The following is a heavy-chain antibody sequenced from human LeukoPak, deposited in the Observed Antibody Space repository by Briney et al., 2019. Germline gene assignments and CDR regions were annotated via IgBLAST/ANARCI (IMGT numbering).Heavy chain of an antibody. J-gene: IGHJ4*02. CDR3: ARDHHRLDY. CDR1: GFSFSTYS. V-gene: IGHV3-48*04. Sequence: QTGGSLRLSCAASGFSFSTYSMNWVRQAPGKGLEWVSYITDSGDATYNADSVKGRFTISRDNAKNSLYLQMNSLRADDTAVYYCARDHHRLDYWGQGTLVTVSS. CDR2: ITDSGDAT.